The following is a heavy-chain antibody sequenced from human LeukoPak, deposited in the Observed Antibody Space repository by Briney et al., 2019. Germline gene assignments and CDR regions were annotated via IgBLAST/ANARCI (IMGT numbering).Heavy chain of an antibody. V-gene: IGHV3-21*01. CDR3: ARDMKPAAGRGFDY. J-gene: IGHJ4*02. CDR1: GFTFSSYS. CDR2: ISSSSSSYI. D-gene: IGHD6-13*01. Sequence: GGSLRLSCAASGFTFSSYSMDWVRQAPGKGLEWVSSISSSSSSYIYYADSVKGRFTISRDNAKNSLYLQMNSLRAEDTAVYYCARDMKPAAGRGFDYWGQGALVTVSS.